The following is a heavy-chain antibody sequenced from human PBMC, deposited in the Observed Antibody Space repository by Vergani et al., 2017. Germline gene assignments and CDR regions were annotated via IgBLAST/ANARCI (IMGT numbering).Heavy chain of an antibody. J-gene: IGHJ4*02. CDR3: ARDYIWGSYDGY. D-gene: IGHD3-16*01. V-gene: IGHV3-21*04. CDR1: GFTFSSYS. CDR2: ISSSGSTI. Sequence: EVQLVESGGGLVKPGGSLRLSCAASGFTFSSYSMNWVRQAPGKGLEWVSSISSSGSTIYYADSVKGRFTISRDNAKNSLYLQMNSLRAEDTAVYYCARDYIWGSYDGYWGQGTLVTVSS.